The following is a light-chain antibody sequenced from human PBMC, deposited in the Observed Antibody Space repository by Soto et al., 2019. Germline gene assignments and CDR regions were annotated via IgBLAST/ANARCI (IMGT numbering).Light chain of an antibody. Sequence: EIVLTQSPATLSLSPGERATLSCRASQSVSNYLAWYQHKPGQAPRLLIYDTSNRATGIPARFSGSGSGTDFTLTIRSLEPEDFAVYYCQQRSSWPQLTFGGGTKVEIK. CDR1: QSVSNY. V-gene: IGKV3-11*01. CDR2: DTS. J-gene: IGKJ4*01. CDR3: QQRSSWPQLT.